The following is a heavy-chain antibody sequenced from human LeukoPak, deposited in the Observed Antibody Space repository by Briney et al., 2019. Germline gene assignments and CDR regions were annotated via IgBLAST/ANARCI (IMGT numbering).Heavy chain of an antibody. CDR1: GFTFNIYA. Sequence: GRSLRLSCAAPGFTFNIYAMHWVRQAPGKGLEWVAVISYDGSNKFYADSVKGRFTISRDNSKNTLYLQMNSLRPEDTAVYYCAGADDFWSGYSDYWGQGTLVTVSS. CDR3: AGADDFWSGYSDY. CDR2: ISYDGSNK. V-gene: IGHV3-30*04. J-gene: IGHJ4*02. D-gene: IGHD3-3*01.